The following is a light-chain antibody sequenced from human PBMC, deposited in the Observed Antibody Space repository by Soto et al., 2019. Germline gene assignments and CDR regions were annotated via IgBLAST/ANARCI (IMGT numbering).Light chain of an antibody. CDR2: GAS. CDR1: QSVSSTY. CDR3: QQCSRSPWT. V-gene: IGKV3-20*01. Sequence: EIVLTQSPGTLSLSPGERATLSCRASQSVSSTYLAWYQQKPGQAPRLLIYGASSRATGIPDRFSGGGSGTDFTLTISRVEPVYCAVHYCQQCSRSPWTSGHGTQVDIK. J-gene: IGKJ1*01.